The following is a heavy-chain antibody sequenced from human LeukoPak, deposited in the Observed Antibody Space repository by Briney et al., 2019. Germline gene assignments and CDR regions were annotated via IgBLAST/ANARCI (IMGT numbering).Heavy chain of an antibody. Sequence: GGSLRLSCTASRLTFSTSGFTWVRQAPGKGLAWVASIGPTGSATYHPDPIKGRFTISRDNANNFLYLQMNSLRAEDTAVCYCATETNGRHYDYWGQGTLLTVSS. J-gene: IGHJ4*02. V-gene: IGHV3-21*06. CDR2: IGPTGSAT. CDR1: RLTFSTSG. CDR3: ATETNGRHYDY. D-gene: IGHD1-14*01.